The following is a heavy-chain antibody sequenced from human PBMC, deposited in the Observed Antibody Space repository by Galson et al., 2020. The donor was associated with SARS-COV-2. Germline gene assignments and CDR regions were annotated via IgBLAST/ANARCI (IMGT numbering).Heavy chain of an antibody. D-gene: IGHD6-13*01. Sequence: SETLSLTCTVSGGSISSYYWSWIRQPPGKGLEWIGNIYYRGSTNYNPSLKSRVTISVDTSKNHFSLKVSSMTAADTAVYYCARERYSSSWDYYGMDVWGQGTTVTVSS. J-gene: IGHJ6*02. V-gene: IGHV4-59*01. CDR2: IYYRGST. CDR1: GGSISSYY. CDR3: ARERYSSSWDYYGMDV.